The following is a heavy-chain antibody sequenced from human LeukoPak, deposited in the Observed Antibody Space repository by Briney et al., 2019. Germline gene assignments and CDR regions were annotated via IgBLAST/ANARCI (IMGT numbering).Heavy chain of an antibody. Sequence: SETLSLTCTVSGCSISSGYYWGWIRQPPGKGLEWIGSIYHSGSTYYNPSLKSRVTISVDTSKNQFSLKLSSVTAADTAVYYCARASVGALYYFDYWGQGTLVTVSS. V-gene: IGHV4-38-2*02. J-gene: IGHJ4*02. D-gene: IGHD1-26*01. CDR2: IYHSGST. CDR1: GCSISSGYY. CDR3: ARASVGALYYFDY.